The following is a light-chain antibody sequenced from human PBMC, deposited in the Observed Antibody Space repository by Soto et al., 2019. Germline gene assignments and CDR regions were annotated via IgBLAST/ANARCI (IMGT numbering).Light chain of an antibody. Sequence: ALTHSPARLSLSLGESATLSCRARQSIXSTYLAWYGQQPGQAPRLPXACTSNKATGSPARLSGSGSETDFTLPISSLDPEDFAVYYCQQGGKGTRTFGQGTRLEIK. CDR3: QQGGKGTRT. CDR2: CTS. CDR1: QSIXSTY. V-gene: IGKV3-11*01. J-gene: IGKJ5*01.